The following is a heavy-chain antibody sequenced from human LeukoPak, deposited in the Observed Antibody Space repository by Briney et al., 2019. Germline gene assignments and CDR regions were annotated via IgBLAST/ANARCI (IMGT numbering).Heavy chain of an antibody. Sequence: GGSLRLSCAASGFTFSSYAMCWVRQAPGKGLEWVSAISGSGGSTYYADSVKGRFTISRDSSKNTLYLQMNSLRAEDTAVYYCAKGSTYYYDSSGQYYFDYWGQGTLVTVSS. CDR2: ISGSGGST. CDR3: AKGSTYYYDSSGQYYFDY. V-gene: IGHV3-23*01. CDR1: GFTFSSYA. J-gene: IGHJ4*02. D-gene: IGHD3-22*01.